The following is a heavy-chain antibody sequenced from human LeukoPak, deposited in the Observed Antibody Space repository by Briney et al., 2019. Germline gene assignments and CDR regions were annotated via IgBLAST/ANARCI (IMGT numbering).Heavy chain of an antibody. D-gene: IGHD3-10*01. CDR3: ARVALVSGPSYGSESEAADY. V-gene: IGHV3-21*01. Sequence: AGGSLRLSCAASGFTFITYSMNWVRQAPGKGLEWVSSISSNSSYIYYADSVRGRFTISRDNPKNSLYLQMNSLRAEDTAVYYCARVALVSGPSYGSESEAADYWGQGTLVTVSS. CDR1: GFTFITYS. CDR2: ISSNSSYI. J-gene: IGHJ4*02.